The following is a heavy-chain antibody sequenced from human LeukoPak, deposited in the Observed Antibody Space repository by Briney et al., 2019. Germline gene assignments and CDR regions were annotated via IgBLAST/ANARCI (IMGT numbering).Heavy chain of an antibody. Sequence: SETLSLTCAVYGGSFSGYYWSWIRQPPGKGLEWIGEINHSGSTNYNPSLKSRVTISVDTSKNQFSLKLSSVTAADTAVYYCARHGRSSTSPWGQGTLVTVSS. V-gene: IGHV4-34*01. CDR1: GGSFSGYY. D-gene: IGHD2-2*01. CDR3: ARHGRSSTSP. CDR2: INHSGST. J-gene: IGHJ5*02.